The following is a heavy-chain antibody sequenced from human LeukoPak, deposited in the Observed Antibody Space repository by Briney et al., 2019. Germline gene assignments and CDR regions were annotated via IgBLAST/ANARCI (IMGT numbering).Heavy chain of an antibody. J-gene: IGHJ4*02. Sequence: GGSLRLSCAASGFTFSNYAMSWVRQAPGKGLEWVSYISSSSSSIYYSDSVKGRFTISRDNAKNSLCLQMNSLRAEDTAVYYCARDRPKSYGDYSGYFDYWGQGTLVTVSS. D-gene: IGHD4-17*01. CDR3: ARDRPKSYGDYSGYFDY. CDR2: ISSSSSSI. CDR1: GFTFSNYA. V-gene: IGHV3-48*01.